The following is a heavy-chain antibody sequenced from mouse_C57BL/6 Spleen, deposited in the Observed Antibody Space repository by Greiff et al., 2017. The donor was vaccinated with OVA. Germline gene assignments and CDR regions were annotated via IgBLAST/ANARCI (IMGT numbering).Heavy chain of an antibody. CDR1: GFTFSDYG. V-gene: IGHV5-17*01. J-gene: IGHJ1*03. Sequence: EVQLVESGGGLVKPGGSLKLSCAASGFTFSDYGMHWVRQAPEKGLEWVAYISSGSSTIYYADTVKGRFTISRDNAKNTLFLQLTSLRSEDTAMYYCARMRYGYFDVWGTGTTVTVSS. CDR2: ISSGSSTI. CDR3: ARMRYGYFDV.